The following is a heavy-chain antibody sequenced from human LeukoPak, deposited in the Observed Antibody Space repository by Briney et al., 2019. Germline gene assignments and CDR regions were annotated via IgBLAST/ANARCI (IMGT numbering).Heavy chain of an antibody. J-gene: IGHJ6*02. V-gene: IGHV3-53*01. CDR1: GFIVSSNY. CDR3: ARGGSSYSSSSDGMDV. Sequence: GGSLRLSCAASGFIVSSNYMSWLRQAPGKGLEWVSVIYSGGRTYYADSVKGRFTISRENAKNSLYLQMNSLRAGDTAVYYCARGGSSYSSSSDGMDVWGQGTTVTVSS. D-gene: IGHD6-13*01. CDR2: IYSGGRT.